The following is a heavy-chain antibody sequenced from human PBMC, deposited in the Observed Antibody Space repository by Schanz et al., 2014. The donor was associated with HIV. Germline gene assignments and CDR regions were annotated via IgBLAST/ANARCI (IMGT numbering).Heavy chain of an antibody. CDR3: VRAASFHFDKEGYYRNWYFDF. CDR2: VNPESGNT. Sequence: QVQLMQSGAELKKPGALVTVSCSAVGSTFPDIDINWVRQAPGQGLEWMGWVNPESGNTGMADKFLGRLSLTRFTSTGTAYMELDSLTSGDTAIYYCVRAASFHFDKEGYYRNWYFDFWGRGTLVAVSS. J-gene: IGHJ2*01. CDR1: GSTFPDID. V-gene: IGHV1-8*01. D-gene: IGHD1-26*01.